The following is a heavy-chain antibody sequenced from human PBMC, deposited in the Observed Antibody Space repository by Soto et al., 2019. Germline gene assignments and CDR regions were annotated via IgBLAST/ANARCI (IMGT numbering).Heavy chain of an antibody. CDR2: VYNTGGT. CDR1: SGPSSSHN. D-gene: IGHD1-1*01. V-gene: IGHV4-59*08. J-gene: IGHJ6*02. Sequence: QVQLQQSGPRLVKPSETLSLTCTVSSGPSSSHNWGWIRQSPGRGLEWIGYVYNTGGTSYNPSLKSRVTISADTSANHISLTLSFVTAADTAIYYCVRQGIGNLHGLVDVWGQGTTVSVSS. CDR3: VRQGIGNLHGLVDV.